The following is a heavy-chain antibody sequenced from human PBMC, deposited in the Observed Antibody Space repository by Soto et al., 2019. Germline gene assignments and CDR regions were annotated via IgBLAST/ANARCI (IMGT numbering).Heavy chain of an antibody. CDR2: IIPIFGTA. J-gene: IGHJ6*02. Sequence: SVKVSCKASGGTFSSYAISWVRQAPGQGLEWMGGIIPIFGTANYAQKFQGRVTITADESTSTAYMELSSLRSEDTAVYYCARAAYCGGDCYSTHYYYYYGMDVWGQ. D-gene: IGHD2-21*02. CDR1: GGTFSSYA. V-gene: IGHV1-69*13. CDR3: ARAAYCGGDCYSTHYYYYYGMDV.